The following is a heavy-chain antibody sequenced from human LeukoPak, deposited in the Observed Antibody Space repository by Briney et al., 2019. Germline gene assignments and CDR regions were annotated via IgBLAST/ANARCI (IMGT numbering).Heavy chain of an antibody. J-gene: IGHJ5*02. V-gene: IGHV4-39*07. Sequence: SETLSLTCSVSGGSISSCTYSWGWIRQPPGKGLEWIGSFSCSGSTYYNPSLKSRVTISVDTSKNQFSLKLSSVTAADTAVYYCARGVAYYYDSSGYYYVDWFDPWGQGTLVTVSS. CDR1: GGSISSCTYS. CDR2: FSCSGST. CDR3: ARGVAYYYDSSGYYYVDWFDP. D-gene: IGHD3-22*01.